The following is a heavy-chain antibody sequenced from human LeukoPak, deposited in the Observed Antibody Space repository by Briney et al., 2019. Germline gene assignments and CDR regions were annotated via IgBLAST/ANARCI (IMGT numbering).Heavy chain of an antibody. D-gene: IGHD3-22*01. CDR1: GFTFSSHA. CDR2: ISSSSSTI. V-gene: IGHV3-48*01. CDR3: ARGSTYYDSSGQVPFDY. J-gene: IGHJ4*02. Sequence: GGSLRLSCAVSGFTFSSHAMNWVRQAPGKGLEWVSYISSSSSTIYYADSVKGRFTISRDNAKNSLYLQMNSLRAKDTAVYYCARGSTYYDSSGQVPFDYWGQGTLVTVSS.